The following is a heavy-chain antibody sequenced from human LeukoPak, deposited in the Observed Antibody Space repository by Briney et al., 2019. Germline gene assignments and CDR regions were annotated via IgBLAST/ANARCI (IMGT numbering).Heavy chain of an antibody. Sequence: PGGSLRLSCTASGFTFSDYEMNWVRQAPGKGLEWVSYISSSGSSIYYADSVKGRFTISRDNAKNSLYLQMNSLRAEDTALYYCARDTSSSYGSGSDYWGQGTLVTVSS. CDR3: ARDTSSSYGSGSDY. V-gene: IGHV3-48*03. CDR1: GFTFSDYE. CDR2: ISSSGSSI. D-gene: IGHD3-10*01. J-gene: IGHJ4*02.